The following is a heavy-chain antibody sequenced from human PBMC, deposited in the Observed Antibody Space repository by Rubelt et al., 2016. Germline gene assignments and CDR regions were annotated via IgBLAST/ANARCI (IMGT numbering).Heavy chain of an antibody. D-gene: IGHD6-19*01. CDR1: GGSISSSSYY. V-gene: IGHV4-39*01. J-gene: IGHJ4*02. Sequence: QLQLQESGPGLVKPSETLSLPCTVSGGSISSSSYYWGWIRQPPGKGLEWIGSIYYSGSTYYNPSLKSRVTISVDTSKNPFSLKLSSVTAADTAVYYCARLSSGWYYFDYWGQGTLVTVSS. CDR3: ARLSSGWYYFDY. CDR2: IYYSGST.